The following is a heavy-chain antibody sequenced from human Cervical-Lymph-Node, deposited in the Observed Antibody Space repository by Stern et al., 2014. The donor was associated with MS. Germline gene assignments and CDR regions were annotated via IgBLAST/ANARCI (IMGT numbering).Heavy chain of an antibody. D-gene: IGHD6-19*01. J-gene: IGHJ4*02. CDR1: GGSINNYY. V-gene: IGHV4-4*08. Sequence: QVQLQESGPGLVRPSETLSLTCTVSGGSINNYYWTWIRQPPGKGLEWIGYIYAGGSTNYNPSLTSRVTMSAHTSRDHFSLELSSGTAADTAVYYCAFHSSGRTDHFDNWGQGTLVTVSS. CDR2: IYAGGST. CDR3: AFHSSGRTDHFDN.